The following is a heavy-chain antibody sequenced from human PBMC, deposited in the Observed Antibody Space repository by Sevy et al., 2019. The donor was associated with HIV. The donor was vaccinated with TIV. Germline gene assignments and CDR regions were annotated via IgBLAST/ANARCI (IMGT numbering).Heavy chain of an antibody. D-gene: IGHD6-6*01. CDR2: ISYDGSNK. CDR1: GFTFSSYG. J-gene: IGHJ6*02. Sequence: GGSLRLSCAASGFTFSSYGMHWVRQAPGKGLEWVAVISYDGSNKYYADSVKGRFTISRDNSKNTLYLQMNSLRAEDTAVYYCAKDLLRYSSSSLKVGYYYYGMDVWGQGTTVTVSS. V-gene: IGHV3-30*18. CDR3: AKDLLRYSSSSLKVGYYYYGMDV.